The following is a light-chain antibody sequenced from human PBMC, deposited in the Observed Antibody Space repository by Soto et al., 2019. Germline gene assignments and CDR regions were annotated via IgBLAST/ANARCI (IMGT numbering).Light chain of an antibody. CDR1: QTINNF. CDR3: QQHFHTPPA. J-gene: IGKJ5*01. V-gene: IGKV1-39*01. CDR2: GAS. Sequence: DIQMTQSPSSLPASVGDRVTITCRASQTINNFLNWYRQKPGKAPNLLIHGASTLQSGVPSRFPGSGSGTYFTLTISSLQPEDFATYYCQQHFHTPPAFGQGTRPEIK.